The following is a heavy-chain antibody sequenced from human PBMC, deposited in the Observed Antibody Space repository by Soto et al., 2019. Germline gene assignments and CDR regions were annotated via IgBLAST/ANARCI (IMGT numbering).Heavy chain of an antibody. CDR3: AKDLSWKWLVLGQSVTPHGYFQH. J-gene: IGHJ1*01. V-gene: IGHV3-23*01. CDR1: GFTFSSYA. Sequence: GGSLRLSCAASGFTFSSYAMSWVRQAPGKGLEWVSAISGSGGSTYYADSVKGRFTISRDNSKNTLYLQMNSLRAEDTAVYYCAKDLSWKWLVLGQSVTPHGYFQHWGHGT. CDR2: ISGSGGST. D-gene: IGHD6-19*01.